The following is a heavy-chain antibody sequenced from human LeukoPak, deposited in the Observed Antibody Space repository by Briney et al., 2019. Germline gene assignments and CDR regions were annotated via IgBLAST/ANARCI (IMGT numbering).Heavy chain of an antibody. V-gene: IGHV3-30-3*02. D-gene: IGHD1-26*01. J-gene: IGHJ6*03. CDR3: AKNRGAGSHYYYHMNV. CDR1: GFTFSSYA. CDR2: ISYDGSNK. Sequence: GGSLRLSCAASGFTFSSYAMHWVRQAPGKGLEWVAVISYDGSNKYYADSVKGRFTISRDNSKNTLYLQLNSLRVEDTAVYYCAKNRGAGSHYYYHMNVWGKGTTVTVSS.